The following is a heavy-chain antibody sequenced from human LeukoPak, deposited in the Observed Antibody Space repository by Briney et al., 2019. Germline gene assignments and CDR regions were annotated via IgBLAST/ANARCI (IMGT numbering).Heavy chain of an antibody. Sequence: KSSQTLSLTCTVSGGSISSGSYYWSWIRQPAGKGLEWIGRIYTSGSTNYNPSLKSRVTISVDTSKNQSSLKLSSVTAADTAVYYCARDAVVIDAFDIWGQGTMVTVSS. V-gene: IGHV4-61*02. D-gene: IGHD3-22*01. CDR3: ARDAVVIDAFDI. CDR1: GGSISSGSYY. J-gene: IGHJ3*02. CDR2: IYTSGST.